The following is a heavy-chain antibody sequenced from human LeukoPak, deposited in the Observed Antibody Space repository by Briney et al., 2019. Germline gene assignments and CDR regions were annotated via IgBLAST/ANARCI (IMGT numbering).Heavy chain of an antibody. V-gene: IGHV1-46*01. CDR1: GYTFTTYY. Sequence: ASVKVSCKASGYTFTTYYMHWVRQAPGQGLEWMGIINPSGGSTSYAQKFQGRVTMTRDMSTSTVYMELSSLRSEDTAVYYCARGSGWSRDIYYFDYWGQGTLVTVSS. D-gene: IGHD6-19*01. CDR3: ARGSGWSRDIYYFDY. CDR2: INPSGGST. J-gene: IGHJ4*02.